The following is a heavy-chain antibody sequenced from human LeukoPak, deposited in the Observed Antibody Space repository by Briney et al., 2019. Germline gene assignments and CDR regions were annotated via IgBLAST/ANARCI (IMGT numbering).Heavy chain of an antibody. CDR3: ARSEMVRGVIIYSGYYGMDV. D-gene: IGHD3-10*01. CDR1: GGTFSSYA. J-gene: IGHJ6*04. Sequence: GASVKVSCKASGGTFSSYAISWVRQAPGQGLEWMGGIIPIFGTANYAQKFQGRVTITADKSTSTAYMELSSLRSEDTAVYNCARSEMVRGVIIYSGYYGMDVWGKGTTVTVSS. V-gene: IGHV1-69*06. CDR2: IIPIFGTA.